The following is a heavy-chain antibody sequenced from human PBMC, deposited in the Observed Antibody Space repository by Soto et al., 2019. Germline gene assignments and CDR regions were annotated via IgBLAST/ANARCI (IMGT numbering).Heavy chain of an antibody. J-gene: IGHJ2*01. Sequence: GGSPRLCCAASGFTFSSYAMSWVRQAPGKGLEWVSAISGSGGSTYYADSVKGRFTISRDNSKNTLYLQMNSLRAEDTAVYYCATHNPPYGDYVGWYFDLWGRGTLVTVSS. D-gene: IGHD4-17*01. V-gene: IGHV3-23*01. CDR1: GFTFSSYA. CDR3: ATHNPPYGDYVGWYFDL. CDR2: ISGSGGST.